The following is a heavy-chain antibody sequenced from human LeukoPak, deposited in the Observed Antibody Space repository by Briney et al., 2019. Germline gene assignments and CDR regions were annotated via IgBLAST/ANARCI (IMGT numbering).Heavy chain of an antibody. CDR1: GGSISSYY. V-gene: IGHV4-59*01. CDR3: ANYGVVLATYGSPSPFVY. D-gene: IGHD3-16*01. CDR2: IYYSGST. Sequence: SETLSLTCTVSGGSISSYYWSWIRQPPGKGLEWIGYIYYSGSTNYNPSLKSRVTISVDTSKNQFSLKLSSVTAADTAVYYCANYGVVLATYGSPSPFVYWGQGTLVTVSS. J-gene: IGHJ4*02.